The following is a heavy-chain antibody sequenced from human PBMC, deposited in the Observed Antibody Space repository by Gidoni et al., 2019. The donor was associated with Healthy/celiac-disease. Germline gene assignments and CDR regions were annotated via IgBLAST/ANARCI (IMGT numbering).Heavy chain of an antibody. CDR3: AKEPSGSYTKDAFDI. Sequence: GSIGYADSVKGRFTISRDNAKNSLYLQMNSLRAEDTALYYCAKEPSGSYTKDAFDIWGQGTMVTVSS. J-gene: IGHJ3*02. CDR2: GSI. D-gene: IGHD1-26*01. V-gene: IGHV3-9*01.